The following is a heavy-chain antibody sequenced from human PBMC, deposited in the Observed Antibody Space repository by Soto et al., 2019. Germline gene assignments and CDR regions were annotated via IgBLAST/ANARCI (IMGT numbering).Heavy chain of an antibody. Sequence: QVQLVQSGAEVKKPGSSVKVSCKASGGTFSSYAISWVRQAPGQGLEWMGGIIPIFGTANYAQKFQGRVTITAGESTSTAYLELSSLRSGDTAVYYCGRDELIWFGGDYYYYGMDVWGQGTTVTVSS. D-gene: IGHD3-10*01. V-gene: IGHV1-69*01. CDR2: IIPIFGTA. J-gene: IGHJ6*02. CDR1: GGTFSSYA. CDR3: GRDELIWFGGDYYYYGMDV.